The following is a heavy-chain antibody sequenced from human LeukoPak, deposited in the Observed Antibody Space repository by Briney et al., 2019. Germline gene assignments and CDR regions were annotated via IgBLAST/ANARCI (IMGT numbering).Heavy chain of an antibody. D-gene: IGHD6-19*01. CDR1: GFTFSSYG. V-gene: IGHV3-48*01. CDR2: ISRSSSTI. CDR3: ARGPVAGSGPKYYFDY. J-gene: IGHJ4*02. Sequence: GGSLRLSCAASGFTFSSYGMNWVSQAPGKGLEWVSCISRSSSTIYYADSVKGRFTISRDNAKNSLYLQMNSLGAEDTAVYYCARGPVAGSGPKYYFDYWGQGTLVTVSS.